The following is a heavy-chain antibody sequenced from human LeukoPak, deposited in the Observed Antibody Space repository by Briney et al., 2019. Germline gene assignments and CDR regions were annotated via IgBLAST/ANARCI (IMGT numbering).Heavy chain of an antibody. CDR2: IKQDGSEK. J-gene: IGHJ5*02. CDR3: ARDDCSSISCYHNWFDP. V-gene: IGHV3-7*01. Sequence: PGGALRLSCAASGFTFSSYWMSWVRQAPGKGLEWVANIKQDGSEKYYVDSVKGRFTISRDNAKNSLYLQMNSLRAEDTAVYYCARDDCSSISCYHNWFDPWGQGTLVPVSS. D-gene: IGHD2-2*01. CDR1: GFTFSSYW.